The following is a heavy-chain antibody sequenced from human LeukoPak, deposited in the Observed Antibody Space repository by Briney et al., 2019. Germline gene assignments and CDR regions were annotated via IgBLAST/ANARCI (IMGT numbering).Heavy chain of an antibody. CDR2: IYYSGST. Sequence: PSETLFLTCTVPGGSLSSSRYSWGWIRQPPGKGLEWLGSIYYSGSTYYTPSLKSRVTISVDTSKNQFSLKLSSVTAADTAVYYCARGWGYGVTDYYYYYGMDVWGQGTTVTVSS. J-gene: IGHJ6*02. CDR1: GGSLSSSRYS. CDR3: ARGWGYGVTDYYYYYGMDV. V-gene: IGHV4-39*01. D-gene: IGHD2-8*01.